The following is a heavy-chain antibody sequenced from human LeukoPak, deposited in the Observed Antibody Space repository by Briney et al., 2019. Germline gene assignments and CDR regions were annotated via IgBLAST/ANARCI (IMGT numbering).Heavy chain of an antibody. V-gene: IGHV3-21*04. J-gene: IGHJ6*02. CDR2: ISSSSSYI. CDR1: GFTFSSYS. D-gene: IGHD1-26*01. Sequence: GGSLRLSCAASGFTFSSYSMNWVRQAPGKGLEWVSSISSSSSYIYYADSVKGRFTISRDNAKNSLYLQMNSLRAEDTALYYCAKAIVGATPMHYYYGMDVWGQGTTVTVSS. CDR3: AKAIVGATPMHYYYGMDV.